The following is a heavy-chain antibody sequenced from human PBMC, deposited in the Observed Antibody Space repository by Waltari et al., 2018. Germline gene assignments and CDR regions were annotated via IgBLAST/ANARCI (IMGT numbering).Heavy chain of an antibody. V-gene: IGHV4-38-2*01. CDR3: ARQGEGYLDY. CDR2: IYHSGST. J-gene: IGHJ4*02. CDR1: GYSISSGYY. Sequence: QVQLQESGPGLVKPSETLSLTCAVSGYSISSGYYWGWIRQPPGKGLEWIGSIYHSGSTYYNPSLKSRVTISVDTSKNQFSLKLSSVTAADTAVYYCARQGEGYLDYWGQGTLVTVSS.